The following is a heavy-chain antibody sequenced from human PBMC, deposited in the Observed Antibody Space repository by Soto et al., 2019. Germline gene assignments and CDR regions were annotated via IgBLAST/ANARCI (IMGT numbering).Heavy chain of an antibody. CDR1: GFSLSTSGMC. CDR2: IDWDDDK. V-gene: IGHV2-70*11. CDR3: ARNLRGSGSYYLGYYYDGMDV. J-gene: IGHJ6*02. D-gene: IGHD3-10*01. Sequence: SGPTLVNPTQTLTLTCTFSGFSLSTSGMCVSWIRQPPGKALEWLARIDWDDDKYYSTSLKTRLTISKDTSKNQVVLTMTNMDPVDTATYYCARNLRGSGSYYLGYYYDGMDVWGQGTTVTVSS.